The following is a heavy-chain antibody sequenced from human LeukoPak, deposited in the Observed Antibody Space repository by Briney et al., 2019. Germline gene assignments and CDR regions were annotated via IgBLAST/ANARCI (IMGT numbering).Heavy chain of an antibody. CDR1: GFTFSHYA. CDR3: AKDWKPDGVWDIDY. V-gene: IGHV3-23*01. J-gene: IGHJ4*02. Sequence: GGSLRLSCAASGFTFSHYAMRWVRQAPGKGLEWVAGVYGNAVDKFYSASVRGRFTISKDNSKNMVFLQMDSLRADDTALYYCAKDWKPDGVWDIDYWGQGTQVTVS. CDR2: VYGNAVDK. D-gene: IGHD4-17*01.